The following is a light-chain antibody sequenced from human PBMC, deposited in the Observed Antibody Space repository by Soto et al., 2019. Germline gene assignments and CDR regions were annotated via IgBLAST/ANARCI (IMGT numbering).Light chain of an antibody. CDR1: QSVSSN. Sequence: EMVMTQSPATVSVYPGERATLSCRASQSVSSNLAWYQQKPGQAPRLLIYGASTRATGIPARFSGSGSGTEFTLTISSLQSEDFAVYYCQQYNNWPWTFGQGTKV. CDR3: QQYNNWPWT. CDR2: GAS. J-gene: IGKJ1*01. V-gene: IGKV3-15*01.